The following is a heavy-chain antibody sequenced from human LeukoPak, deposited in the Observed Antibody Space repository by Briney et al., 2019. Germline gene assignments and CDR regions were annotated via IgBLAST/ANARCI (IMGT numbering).Heavy chain of an antibody. CDR2: ISYDGSNK. V-gene: IGHV3-30*18. CDR1: GFTFSSYG. CDR3: AKEAAYCGGDCYSGSGY. Sequence: GGSLRLSCAASGFTFSSYGMHWVRQAPGKGLEWVAFISYDGSNKYYADSVKGRFTISRDNSKNTLYLQMNSLRAEDTAMHYCAKEAAYCGGDCYSGSGYWGQGTLVTVSS. D-gene: IGHD2-21*02. J-gene: IGHJ4*02.